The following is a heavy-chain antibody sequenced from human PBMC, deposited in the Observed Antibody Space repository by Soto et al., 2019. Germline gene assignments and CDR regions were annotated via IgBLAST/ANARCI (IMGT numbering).Heavy chain of an antibody. Sequence: EVQMVESGGGLVQPGGSLRLSCAASGFTFSSYWMHWVRQAPGKGLVWVSRINSDGSSTSYADAVKGRFTSSRDNAKNTLYLQMNSLRAEDTAVYYCARVECCGGSCYSIDYWGQGTLVTVSS. J-gene: IGHJ4*02. V-gene: IGHV3-74*01. CDR2: INSDGSST. D-gene: IGHD2-15*01. CDR3: ARVECCGGSCYSIDY. CDR1: GFTFSSYW.